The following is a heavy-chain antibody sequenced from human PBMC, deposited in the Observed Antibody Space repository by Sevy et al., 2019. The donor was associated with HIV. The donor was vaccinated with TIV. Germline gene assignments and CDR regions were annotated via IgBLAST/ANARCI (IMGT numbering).Heavy chain of an antibody. V-gene: IGHV4-30-4*01. Sequence: SETLSLTCTVSGGSISSGDYYWSWIRQPPGKGLEWIGYIYYSGSTYYNPSLKSRVTISVDTSKNQFSLKLSSVTAADTAVYYCARGRTWESLSQYYYDSSGSPGVDYWGQGTLVTVSS. CDR1: GGSISSGDYY. J-gene: IGHJ4*02. CDR2: IYYSGST. D-gene: IGHD3-22*01. CDR3: ARGRTWESLSQYYYDSSGSPGVDY.